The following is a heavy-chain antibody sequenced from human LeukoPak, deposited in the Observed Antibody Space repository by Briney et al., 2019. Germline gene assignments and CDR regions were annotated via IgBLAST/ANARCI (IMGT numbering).Heavy chain of an antibody. J-gene: IGHJ4*02. Sequence: GGPLRLSCAASGFAFSTYTMSWVRQAPGGGVEGVSSISNGGATTYYADSVKGRFTVSRDNSKNTLYLQMNSLRAEDTAIYYCAREGRRGYGFDYWGQGTLVTVSS. V-gene: IGHV3-23*01. CDR2: ISNGGATT. CDR1: GFAFSTYT. CDR3: AREGRRGYGFDY. D-gene: IGHD5-12*01.